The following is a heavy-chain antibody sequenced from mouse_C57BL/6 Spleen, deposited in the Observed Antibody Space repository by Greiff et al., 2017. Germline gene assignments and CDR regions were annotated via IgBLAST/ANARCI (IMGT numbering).Heavy chain of an antibody. J-gene: IGHJ4*01. CDR1: GYTFTSYW. Sequence: VQLQQPGAELVKPGASVQLSCKASGYTFTSYWMHWVKQRPGQGLEWIGMIHPNCGSTNYNEKFKSKATLTVDKSSSTAYMQLSSLTSEDSAVYYCARKGVDPMDYWGQGTSVTVSS. CDR3: ARKGVDPMDY. V-gene: IGHV1-64*01. CDR2: IHPNCGST. D-gene: IGHD1-1*01.